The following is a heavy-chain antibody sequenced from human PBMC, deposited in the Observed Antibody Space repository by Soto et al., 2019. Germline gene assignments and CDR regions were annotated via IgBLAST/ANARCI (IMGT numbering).Heavy chain of an antibody. D-gene: IGHD2-2*01. CDR3: ARSTTSCYCLCWLDP. Sequence: ASVKVSCKASGYTFTTYTIQWVRQAPGQRLEWMGWINAGNGETKYSQNFQGRVTITRDTSASTAYMELNSLRSEDTAVYYCARSTTSCYCLCWLDPWGQGTLVTVSS. J-gene: IGHJ5*02. V-gene: IGHV1-3*01. CDR1: GYTFTTYT. CDR2: INAGNGET.